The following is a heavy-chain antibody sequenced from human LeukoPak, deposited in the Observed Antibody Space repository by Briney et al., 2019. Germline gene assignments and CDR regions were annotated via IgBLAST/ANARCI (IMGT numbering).Heavy chain of an antibody. Sequence: GGSLRLSCAASGFTFSTYWMHWGRQAPGKGLVWVSRIKSDGGTNYADSVKGRFTISRDNAKKTVSLQMNSLRPEDTGVYYCARAPSEIGGYYPEYFRHWGQGTLVTVSS. V-gene: IGHV3-74*01. CDR2: IKSDGGT. J-gene: IGHJ1*01. CDR1: GFTFSTYW. D-gene: IGHD3-22*01. CDR3: ARAPSEIGGYYPEYFRH.